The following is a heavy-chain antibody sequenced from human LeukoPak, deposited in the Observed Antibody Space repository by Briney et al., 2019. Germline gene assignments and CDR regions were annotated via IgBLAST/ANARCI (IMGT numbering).Heavy chain of an antibody. CDR2: IYHSGST. CDR1: GYSISSGYY. Sequence: SETLSLTCTVPGYSISSGYYWGWIRQPPGKGLEWIGSIYHSGSTYYNPSLKSRVTISVDTSKNQFSLKLSSVTAADTAVYYCARLNYYGSGSFDYWGQGTLVTVSS. CDR3: ARLNYYGSGSFDY. D-gene: IGHD3-10*01. J-gene: IGHJ4*02. V-gene: IGHV4-38-2*02.